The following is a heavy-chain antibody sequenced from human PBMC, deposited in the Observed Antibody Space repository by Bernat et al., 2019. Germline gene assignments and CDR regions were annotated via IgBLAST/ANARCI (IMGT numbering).Heavy chain of an antibody. Sequence: QVQLQESGPGLVKPSETLSLTCTVSGGSISSYYWSWIRQPLGKGLEWIAYIYYSGSTNYNPSLTSRVTISIDTSKKQFSLRLTSVTAADTAVYYCARRVGNSDYFDYWGQGTLVTVSS. V-gene: IGHV4-59*08. D-gene: IGHD4-23*01. CDR2: IYYSGST. J-gene: IGHJ4*02. CDR3: ARRVGNSDYFDY. CDR1: GGSISSYY.